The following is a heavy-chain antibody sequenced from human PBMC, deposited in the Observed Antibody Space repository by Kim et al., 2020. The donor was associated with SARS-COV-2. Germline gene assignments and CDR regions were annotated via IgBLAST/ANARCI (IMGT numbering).Heavy chain of an antibody. D-gene: IGHD3-3*01. CDR1: GFTFSSYE. CDR2: ISSSGSTI. V-gene: IGHV3-48*03. J-gene: IGHJ6*02. Sequence: GGSLRLSCAASGFTFSSYEMNWVRQAPGKGLEWVSYISSSGSTIYYADSVKGRFTISRDNAKNSLYLQMNSLRAEDTAVYYCARDVWSGYYKVHYYYYGMDVWGQGTTVTVSS. CDR3: ARDVWSGYYKVHYYYYGMDV.